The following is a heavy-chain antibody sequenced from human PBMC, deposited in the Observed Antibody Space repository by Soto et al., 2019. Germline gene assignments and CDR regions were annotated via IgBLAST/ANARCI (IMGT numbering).Heavy chain of an antibody. CDR3: ARGRPYYYGSGIGY. V-gene: IGHV3-30-3*01. J-gene: IGHJ4*02. D-gene: IGHD3-10*01. CDR1: GFTFSSYA. CDR2: ISYDGSNK. Sequence: ESGGGVVQPGRSLRLSCAASGFTFSSYAMHWVRQAPGKGLEWVAVISYDGSNKYYADSVKGRFTISRDNSKNTLYLQMNSLRAEDTAVYYCARGRPYYYGSGIGYWGQGTLVTVSS.